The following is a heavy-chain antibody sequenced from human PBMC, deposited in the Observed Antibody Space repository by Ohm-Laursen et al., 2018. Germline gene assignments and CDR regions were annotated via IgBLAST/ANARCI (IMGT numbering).Heavy chain of an antibody. CDR3: ARRSMVRGALDY. CDR2: INAYKNDL. J-gene: IGHJ4*01. D-gene: IGHD3-10*01. CDR1: GFTFSDYY. Sequence: SLRLSCSASGFTFSDYYMSWIRQAPGKGLEWLSYINAYKNDLFYADSVKGRFTISRDNAENLLYLQMDRLRDDDTAVYYCARRSMVRGALDYWGHGTLVTVSS. V-gene: IGHV3-11*06.